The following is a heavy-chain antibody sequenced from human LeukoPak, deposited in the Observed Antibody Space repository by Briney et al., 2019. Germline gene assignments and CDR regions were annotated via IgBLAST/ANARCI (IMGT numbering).Heavy chain of an antibody. V-gene: IGHV3-21*01. J-gene: IGHJ4*02. D-gene: IGHD2-15*01. CDR3: ARDAVAQYYFDY. CDR2: ISSSSSYI. CDR1: GFTFSSYS. Sequence: GGSLRLSCAASGFTFSSYSMNWVRQAPGKGLEWVSSISSSSSYIYYADSVKGRFTISRDNAKNSLYLQMNSLRAEDTAVYYCARDAVAQYYFDYWGQGTLVTVSS.